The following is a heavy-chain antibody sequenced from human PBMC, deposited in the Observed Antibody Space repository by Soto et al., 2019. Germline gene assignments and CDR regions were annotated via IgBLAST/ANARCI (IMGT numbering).Heavy chain of an antibody. Sequence: QVQLQESGPGLVKPSQTLSLTYTVSGGSISDGAYYWSWIRQPPGKGLEWIGHIYDSGNTYNNPSLQSRLTISVDTSKNHFSLNLNSVTAADTAVYYCASGLSGDKVDQWGQGTLVTVSS. V-gene: IGHV4-30-4*01. D-gene: IGHD2-21*01. CDR2: IYDSGNT. CDR1: GGSISDGAYY. J-gene: IGHJ4*02. CDR3: ASGLSGDKVDQ.